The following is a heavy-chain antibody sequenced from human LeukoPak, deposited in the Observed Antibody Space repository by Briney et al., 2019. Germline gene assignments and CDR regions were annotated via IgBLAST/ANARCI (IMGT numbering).Heavy chain of an antibody. CDR3: ARDRWCSSTSCYASPYYFDY. V-gene: IGHV3-7*03. CDR2: MKQDGSEK. Sequence: GGSLRLSCAASGFTFSSYWMSWVRQAPGKGLEWVANMKQDGSEKYYVDSVKGRFTISRDNAKNSLYLQMNSLRAEDTAVYYCARDRWCSSTSCYASPYYFDYWGQGTLVTVSS. D-gene: IGHD2-2*01. CDR1: GFTFSSYW. J-gene: IGHJ4*02.